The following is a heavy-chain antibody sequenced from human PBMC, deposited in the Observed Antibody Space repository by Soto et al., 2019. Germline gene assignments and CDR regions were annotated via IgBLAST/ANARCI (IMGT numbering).Heavy chain of an antibody. J-gene: IGHJ4*02. D-gene: IGHD1-26*01. Sequence: EVQLVESGGGLVKPGGSLRLSCAASGFTFSHAWMSWVRQAPGKGLEWVGRIESKTDGGTTDYAAPVKGRFTISRDDSKNTVYLQMNSLKTDDTALYYCTTDELGATTNWGQGTLVTVSS. CDR2: IESKTDGGTT. CDR3: TTDELGATTN. V-gene: IGHV3-15*04. CDR1: GFTFSHAW.